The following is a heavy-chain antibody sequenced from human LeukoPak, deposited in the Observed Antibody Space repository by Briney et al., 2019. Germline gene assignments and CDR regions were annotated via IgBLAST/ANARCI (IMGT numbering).Heavy chain of an antibody. CDR1: GFPLSRSA. Sequence: PGGSLRLSCAASGFPLSRSAMSWVRQAPGKGLEWVSNISGSGSGGSTYYADSVKGRFTISRDNSKNTLYLQMNSLRAEDTAVYYCAKPPDSARDYYYYMDVWGKGTTVTVSS. J-gene: IGHJ6*03. CDR2: ISGSGSGGST. V-gene: IGHV3-23*01. CDR3: AKPPDSARDYYYYMDV. D-gene: IGHD3-3*01.